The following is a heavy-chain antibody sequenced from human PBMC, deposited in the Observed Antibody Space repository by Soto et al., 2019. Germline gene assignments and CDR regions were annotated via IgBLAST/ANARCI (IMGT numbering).Heavy chain of an antibody. D-gene: IGHD2-2*01. CDR1: GYSFTAYW. Sequence: PGESLKISCQASGYSFTAYWITWVRQMPGKGLEWMATIDPSDSYVDYSPSFRGHVTFSVDRSITTVYLQWNSLKASDSAMYFCTRRASSSFYHFDFWGQGALATVSS. CDR2: IDPSDSYV. V-gene: IGHV5-10-1*01. CDR3: TRRASSSFYHFDF. J-gene: IGHJ4*02.